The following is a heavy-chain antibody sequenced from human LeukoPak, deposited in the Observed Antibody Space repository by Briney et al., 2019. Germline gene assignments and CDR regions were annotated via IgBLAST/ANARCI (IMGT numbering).Heavy chain of an antibody. CDR3: ASLPYGDYVEDY. D-gene: IGHD4-17*01. Sequence: PGGSLRLSCAASGFTFSSYAMSWVRQAPGKGLEWVSAISGSGGSTYYADSVKGRFTITRDNSKNTLYLQMNSLRAEDTAVYYCASLPYGDYVEDYWGQGTLVTVSS. V-gene: IGHV3-23*01. J-gene: IGHJ4*02. CDR1: GFTFSSYA. CDR2: ISGSGGST.